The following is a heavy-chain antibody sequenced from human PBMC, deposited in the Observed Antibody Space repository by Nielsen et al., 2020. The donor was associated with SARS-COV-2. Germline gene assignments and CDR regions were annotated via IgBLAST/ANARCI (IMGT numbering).Heavy chain of an antibody. D-gene: IGHD2/OR15-2a*01. J-gene: IGHJ4*02. Sequence: GGSLRLSCAASGFTFSNYWMDWVRQAPGKGLEWVAKIKGDESERYYVDSVRGRFIISRDNAKNSLYLQMDSLKAEDTAVYYCARREYTRGFDYWGQGTLVTVSS. CDR1: GFTFSNYW. CDR2: IKGDESER. V-gene: IGHV3-7*01. CDR3: ARREYTRGFDY.